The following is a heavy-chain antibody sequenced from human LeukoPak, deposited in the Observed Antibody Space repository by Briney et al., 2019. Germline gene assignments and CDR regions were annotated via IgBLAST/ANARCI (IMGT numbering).Heavy chain of an antibody. Sequence: SETLSLTCTVSGGSISSYYWSWIRQPAGKGLEWIGRIYTSGSTNYNPSLKSRVTMSVDTSKNQFSLKLSSVTAADTAVYYCARDRRDYYGSGSYSVFDYWGQGTLVTVSS. J-gene: IGHJ4*02. V-gene: IGHV4-4*07. CDR3: ARDRRDYYGSGSYSVFDY. CDR1: GGSISSYY. D-gene: IGHD3-10*01. CDR2: IYTSGST.